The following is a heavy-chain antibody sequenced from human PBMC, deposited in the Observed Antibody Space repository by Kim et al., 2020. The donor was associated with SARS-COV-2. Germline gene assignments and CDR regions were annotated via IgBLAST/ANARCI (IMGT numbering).Heavy chain of an antibody. CDR1: GKTFTTYA. CDR3: ARDLIAVAGRQVGFDY. D-gene: IGHD6-19*01. Sequence: ASVKVSCKASGKTFTTYAMHWVRQAPGQSLEWMGWINGDTGNTKYSQKFQDRVTITRDTSASTAYMELSSLRSEDTAVYYCARDLIAVAGRQVGFDYWGQGTRVPVSP. CDR2: INGDTGNT. V-gene: IGHV1-3*01. J-gene: IGHJ4*02.